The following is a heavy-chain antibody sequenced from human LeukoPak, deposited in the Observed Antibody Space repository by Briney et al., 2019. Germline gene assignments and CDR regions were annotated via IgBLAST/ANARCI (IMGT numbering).Heavy chain of an antibody. CDR1: GFTFSSYG. Sequence: GGSLRLSCAASGFTFSSYGMHWVRQAPGKGLEWVAFIRYDGSNKYYADSVKGRFTISRDNSKNTLYLQMNSLRAEDTAAYYCAKAVSMVRGKVADYWGQGTLVTVSS. D-gene: IGHD3-10*01. J-gene: IGHJ4*02. CDR3: AKAVSMVRGKVADY. CDR2: IRYDGSNK. V-gene: IGHV3-30*02.